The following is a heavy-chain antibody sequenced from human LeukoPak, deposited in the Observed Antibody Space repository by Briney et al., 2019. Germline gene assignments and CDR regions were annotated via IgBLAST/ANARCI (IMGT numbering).Heavy chain of an antibody. D-gene: IGHD6-6*01. J-gene: IGHJ5*02. Sequence: SETLSLTCGVSGHSFSSDSFWGWIRQPPGQGLEWIGSIHERGSTFYNPSLKSRVTISIDTSKHQFSLNVNSVTAADTAVYYCARASRPSNSWFDPWGQGTVVTVSS. CDR2: IHERGST. V-gene: IGHV4-38-2*01. CDR1: GHSFSSDSF. CDR3: ARASRPSNSWFDP.